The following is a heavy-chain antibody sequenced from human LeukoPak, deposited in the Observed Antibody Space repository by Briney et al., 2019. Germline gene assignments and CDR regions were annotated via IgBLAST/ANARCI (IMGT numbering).Heavy chain of an antibody. CDR3: ARGVTTGFDWFDP. D-gene: IGHD4-11*01. V-gene: IGHV4-4*07. CDR1: GGSISNY. Sequence: PSETLSLTCTVSGGSISNYWSWIRQPAGKGLEWIGRIYTSGSTNYNPSLKSRVTMSVDTSKNQFSLKLSSVTAADTAAYYCARGVTTGFDWFDPWGQGTLVTVSS. CDR2: IYTSGST. J-gene: IGHJ5*02.